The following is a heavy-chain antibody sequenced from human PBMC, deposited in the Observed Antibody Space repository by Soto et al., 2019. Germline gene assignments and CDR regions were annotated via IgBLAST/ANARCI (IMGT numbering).Heavy chain of an antibody. J-gene: IGHJ4*02. V-gene: IGHV1-18*01. CDR3: AREPPGYSSTEGY. CDR1: GYTFSSYG. CDR2: ISAYNGNT. Sequence: QVHLVQSGAEVKKPGASVKVSCKASGYTFSSYGINWVRQAPGQGLEWMGWISAYNGNTHYAQKLQGRITMTTDTSKSTAYMELRSLRSDDTAVYFCAREPPGYSSTEGYWGQGTLVTVSS. D-gene: IGHD5-18*01.